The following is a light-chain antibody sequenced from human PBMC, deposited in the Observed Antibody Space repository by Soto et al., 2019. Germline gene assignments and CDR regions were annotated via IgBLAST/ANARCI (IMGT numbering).Light chain of an antibody. J-gene: IGLJ1*01. Sequence: QSVLTQPPSVSEAPRQRVTISCTGISYNIGAGYEAHWYQQVPGTAPKLLIYENNNRPSGVPDRFSGSKSGTSASLAITGLQAEDEAEYYCQSYDSSLSGYVFGTGTKLTVL. CDR3: QSYDSSLSGYV. CDR1: SYNIGAGYE. V-gene: IGLV1-40*01. CDR2: ENN.